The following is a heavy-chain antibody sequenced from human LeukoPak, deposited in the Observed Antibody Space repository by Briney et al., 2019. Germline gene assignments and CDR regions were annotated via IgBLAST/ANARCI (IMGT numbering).Heavy chain of an antibody. V-gene: IGHV1-18*01. CDR1: GYTFTSYG. D-gene: IGHD2-2*01. CDR2: ISAYNGNT. J-gene: IGHJ4*02. Sequence: ASVKVSCKASGYTFTSYGISWVRQAPGQGLEWMGWISAYNGNTNYAQKLQGRVTMTTDTSTSTAYMELRSLGSDDTAVYYCARDRLDIVAVPAAMGYWGQGTLVTVSS. CDR3: ARDRLDIVAVPAAMGY.